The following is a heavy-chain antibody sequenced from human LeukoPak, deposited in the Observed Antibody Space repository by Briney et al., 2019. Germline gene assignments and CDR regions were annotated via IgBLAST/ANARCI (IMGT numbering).Heavy chain of an antibody. CDR3: ASRLRGWFDP. V-gene: IGHV4-39*07. CDR1: GGSISSSSYY. Sequence: PSETLSLTCTVSGGSISSSSYYWGWIRQPPGKGLEWIGSIHYSGSTYYNPSLKSRVTISVDTSKNQFSLKLSSVTAADTAVYYCASRLRGWFDPWGQGTLVTVSS. D-gene: IGHD2-21*02. CDR2: IHYSGST. J-gene: IGHJ5*02.